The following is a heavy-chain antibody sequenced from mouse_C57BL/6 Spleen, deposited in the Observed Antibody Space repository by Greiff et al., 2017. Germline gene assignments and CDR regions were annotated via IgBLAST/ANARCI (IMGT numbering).Heavy chain of an antibody. V-gene: IGHV1-69*01. D-gene: IGHD1-1*02. CDR3: ARGGGPYFDY. J-gene: IGHJ2*01. CDR1: GYTFTSYW. CDR2: IDPSDSYT. Sequence: VQLQQPGAELVMPGASVKLSCKASGYTFTSYWMHWVKQRPGQGLEWIGEIDPSDSYTNYNQKFKGKSTLTVDKSSSTAYMQLSSLTSEDSAVYYCARGGGPYFDYWGQGTTLTVSS.